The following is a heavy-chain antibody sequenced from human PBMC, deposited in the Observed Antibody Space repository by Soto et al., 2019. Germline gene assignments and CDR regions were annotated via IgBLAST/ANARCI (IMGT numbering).Heavy chain of an antibody. CDR3: ARGGNRHYRSSGWFAP. V-gene: IGHV3-74*01. D-gene: IGHD3-16*02. CDR2: IHAGGTSA. Sequence: GGSLRLSCAASGFTFSSYWMHWVRQAPGKGLVWVSRIHAGGTSATYADAVRGRFTISRDNAKNTLYLQMNSLRVEDTAVYYCARGGNRHYRSSGWFAPWGQGTLVAVSS. CDR1: GFTFSSYW. J-gene: IGHJ5*02.